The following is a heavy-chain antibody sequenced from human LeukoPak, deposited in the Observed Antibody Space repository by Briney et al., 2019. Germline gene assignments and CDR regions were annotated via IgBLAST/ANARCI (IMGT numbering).Heavy chain of an antibody. CDR3: ARDGIRSITIFGVVISPHYYYYYMDV. J-gene: IGHJ6*03. CDR2: ISSSSSYI. Sequence: GGSLRLSCAASGFTFSSYSMNWVRQAPGKGLEWVSSISSSSSYIYYADSVKGRFTISRDNAKNSLYLQMNSLRAEDTAVYYCARDGIRSITIFGVVISPHYYYYYMDVWGKGTTVTVSS. CDR1: GFTFSSYS. D-gene: IGHD3-3*01. V-gene: IGHV3-21*01.